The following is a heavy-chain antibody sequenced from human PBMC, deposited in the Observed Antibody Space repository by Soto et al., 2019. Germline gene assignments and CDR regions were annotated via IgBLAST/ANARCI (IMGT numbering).Heavy chain of an antibody. CDR1: GFTFSSYA. CDR2: ISYDGSNK. Sequence: PGGSLRLSCAASGFTFSSYAMHWVRQAPGKGLEWVAVISYDGSNKYYADSVKGRFTISRDNSKNTLYLQMNSLRAEDTAVYYSAGHGVWDRAFPMSSVFSCSWCWGQGCLV. CDR3: AGHGVWDRAFPMSSVFSCSWC. J-gene: IGHJ1*01. V-gene: IGHV3-30-3*01. D-gene: IGHD3-16*01.